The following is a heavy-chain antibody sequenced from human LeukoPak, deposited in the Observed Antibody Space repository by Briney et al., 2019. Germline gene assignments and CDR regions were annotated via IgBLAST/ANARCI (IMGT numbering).Heavy chain of an antibody. D-gene: IGHD1-20*01. Sequence: GGSLRLSCAASGFSFSSHGMHWVRQAPGKGLEYVSGISTNGGSTYYANSVKGRFTISRDNSKDTLYLQMGSLRAGDMAVYYCARVIIGSKGSDPWGQGTLVTVSS. V-gene: IGHV3-64*01. CDR1: GFSFSSHG. J-gene: IGHJ5*02. CDR3: ARVIIGSKGSDP. CDR2: ISTNGGST.